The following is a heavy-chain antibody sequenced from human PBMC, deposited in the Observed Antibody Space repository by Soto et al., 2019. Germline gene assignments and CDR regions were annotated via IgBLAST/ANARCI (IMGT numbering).Heavy chain of an antibody. CDR1: GGSISTYY. D-gene: IGHD3-9*01. J-gene: IGHJ5*02. V-gene: IGHV4-59*01. CDR2: IYYSGST. Sequence: SETLSLTCTVSGGSISTYYWSWIRQPPGKGLEWVGYIYYSGSTNYNPSLKSRVTISLDTSKNQFSLKLSSVTAADTAVYYCARDRLANWFDPWGQGTLVTVSS. CDR3: ARDRLANWFDP.